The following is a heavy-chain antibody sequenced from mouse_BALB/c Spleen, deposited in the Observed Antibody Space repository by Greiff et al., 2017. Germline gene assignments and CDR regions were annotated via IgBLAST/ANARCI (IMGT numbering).Heavy chain of an antibody. CDR3: AREGVITEGY. J-gene: IGHJ3*01. CDR1: GFSLTSYG. Sequence: VKLMESGPGLVAPSQSLSITCTVSGFSLTSYGVHWVRQPPGKGLEWLGVIRAGGSTNYNSALVSRLSISEDNTKSQVFLKMNSMQTDDTATYYCAREGVITEGYWGQGTLVTVSA. V-gene: IGHV2-9*02. D-gene: IGHD2-4*01. CDR2: IRAGGST.